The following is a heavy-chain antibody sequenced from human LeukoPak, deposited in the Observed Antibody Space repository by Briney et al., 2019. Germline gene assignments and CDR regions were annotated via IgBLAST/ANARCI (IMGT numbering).Heavy chain of an antibody. CDR1: GYTFTSYY. Sequence: ASVKVSCKASGYTFTSYYMHWVRQAPGQGLEWMGIINPSGGSTSYAQKFQGRVTMTRDTSTSTVYMELSSLRSEDTAVHYCARERYCSGGSCYYFDYWGQGTLVTVSS. J-gene: IGHJ4*02. CDR3: ARERYCSGGSCYYFDY. V-gene: IGHV1-46*01. D-gene: IGHD2-15*01. CDR2: INPSGGST.